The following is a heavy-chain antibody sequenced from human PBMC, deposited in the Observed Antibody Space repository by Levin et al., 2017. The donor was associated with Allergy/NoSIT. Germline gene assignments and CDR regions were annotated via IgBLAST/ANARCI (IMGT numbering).Heavy chain of an antibody. CDR2: ITGNGGNT. CDR3: ARGYVVAATDAFDI. J-gene: IGHJ3*02. CDR1: GFTFSSYA. V-gene: IGHV3-64*02. Sequence: GESLKISCAASGFTFSSYAMHWVRQAPGKGLEYVSTITGNGGNTYYADSVTGRFTISRDNSKNTLYLQMGSLRAEDMAVYYCARGYVVAATDAFDIWGQGTMVTVSS. D-gene: IGHD2-15*01.